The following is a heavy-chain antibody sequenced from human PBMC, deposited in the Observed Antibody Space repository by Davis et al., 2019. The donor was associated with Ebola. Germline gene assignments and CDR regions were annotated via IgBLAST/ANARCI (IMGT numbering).Heavy chain of an antibody. J-gene: IGHJ4*02. Sequence: GGSLRLSCAASRFTLNSYAMNWVRQAPGKRPEWVSGISGSGGNTYYADSVKGRFTISRDNSKNTLYLQMNSLRAEDTAVYYCAKEPNDSSATDYWGQGTLVTVSS. V-gene: IGHV3-23*01. CDR3: AKEPNDSSATDY. CDR2: ISGSGGNT. CDR1: RFTLNSYA. D-gene: IGHD3-22*01.